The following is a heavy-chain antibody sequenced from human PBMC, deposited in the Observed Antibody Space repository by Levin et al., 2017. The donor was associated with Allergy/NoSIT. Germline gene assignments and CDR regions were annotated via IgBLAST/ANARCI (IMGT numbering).Heavy chain of an antibody. CDR3: ARDLPSHYDILTGPH. CDR1: GYTFTGYY. V-gene: IGHV1-2*02. J-gene: IGHJ4*02. CDR2: INPNSGGT. Sequence: ASVKVSCKASGYTFTGYYMHWVRQAPGQGLEWMGWINPNSGGTNYAQKFQGRVTMTRDTSISTAYMELSRLRSDDTAVYYCARDLPSHYDILTGPHWGQGTLVTVSS. D-gene: IGHD3-9*01.